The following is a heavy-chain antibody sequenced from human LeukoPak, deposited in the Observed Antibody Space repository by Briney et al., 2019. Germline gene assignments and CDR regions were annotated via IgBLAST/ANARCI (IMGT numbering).Heavy chain of an antibody. V-gene: IGHV5-51*01. CDR1: GYTFTSYW. D-gene: IGHD3-16*02. Sequence: GESLKISCKGSGYTFTSYWIGWVRQMPGKGLEWLGIIYPGDSDTRYSPSFQGQVTISADKSITTAYLQWSSLKASDTAMYYCARRYQQQDLRYFDLWGRGTLVTVSS. CDR2: IYPGDSDT. J-gene: IGHJ2*01. CDR3: ARRYQQQDLRYFDL.